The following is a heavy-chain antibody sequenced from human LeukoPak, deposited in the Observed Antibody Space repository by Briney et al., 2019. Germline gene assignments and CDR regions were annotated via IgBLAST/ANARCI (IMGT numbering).Heavy chain of an antibody. CDR3: ARDRGYSYGPAPPFDP. J-gene: IGHJ5*02. Sequence: PGGSLRLSCAASGFTFSSYSMNWVRQAPGKGLEWVSSISSSSSYIYYADSVKGRFTISRDNAKNSLYLQMNSLRAEDTAVYYCARDRGYSYGPAPPFDPWGQGTLVTVSS. CDR1: GFTFSSYS. D-gene: IGHD5-18*01. V-gene: IGHV3-21*01. CDR2: ISSSSSYI.